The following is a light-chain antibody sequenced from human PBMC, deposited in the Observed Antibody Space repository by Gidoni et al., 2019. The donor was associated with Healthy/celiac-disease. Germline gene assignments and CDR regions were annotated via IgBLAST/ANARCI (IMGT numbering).Light chain of an antibody. V-gene: IGKV1-5*01. CDR3: QQYNSYSWT. J-gene: IGKJ1*01. CDR1: QSISSW. Sequence: DIQMTQPPSTLSASVGDRVTITCRASQSISSWLAWYQQKPGKAPKLLIYDASSLESGVPSRFSGSGSGTEFTLTISGLQPDDFATYYCQQYNSYSWTFGQGTKVEIK. CDR2: DAS.